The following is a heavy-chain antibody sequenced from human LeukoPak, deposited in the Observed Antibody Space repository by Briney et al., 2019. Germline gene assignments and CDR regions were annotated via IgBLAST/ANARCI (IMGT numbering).Heavy chain of an antibody. CDR3: AKEDDFWSGYYSSGFDP. D-gene: IGHD3-3*01. CDR2: ISGSGGST. J-gene: IGHJ5*02. Sequence: PGGSLRLSCAASGFTFSSSEMTWVRQAPGKGLEWVSGISGSGGSTYYADSVKGRFTISRDNSKNTLYLQMNSLRAEDTAVYYCAKEDDFWSGYYSSGFDPWGQGTLVTVSS. V-gene: IGHV3-23*01. CDR1: GFTFSSSE.